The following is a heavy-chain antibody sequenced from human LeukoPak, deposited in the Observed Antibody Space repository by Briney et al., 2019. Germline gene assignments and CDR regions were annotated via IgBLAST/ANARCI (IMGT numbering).Heavy chain of an antibody. D-gene: IGHD3-22*01. CDR3: ASEGNYDSSGYSRYNYYYMDV. J-gene: IGHJ6*03. CDR1: GGTFSRYS. CDR2: IIPAFGTA. V-gene: IGHV1-69*05. Sequence: SVTVSCKGSGGTFSRYSTSWVRQAPGQGLEWMGGIIPAFGTAHYAQKFQGRVTFTTDESTTTAYMELRSLRSEDTAVYYCASEGNYDSSGYSRYNYYYMDVWGKGTAVTVSS.